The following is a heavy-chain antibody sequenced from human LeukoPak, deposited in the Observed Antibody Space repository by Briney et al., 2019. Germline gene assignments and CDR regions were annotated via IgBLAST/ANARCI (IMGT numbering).Heavy chain of an antibody. CDR1: GYTFTSYY. CDR2: INPSGGST. D-gene: IGHD6-13*01. CDR3: ARDPLVDGTWYLYFDY. V-gene: IGHV1-46*01. J-gene: IGHJ4*02. Sequence: ASVKVSCKASGYTFTSYYMHWVRQAPGQGLEWMGIINPSGGSTTYAQKFQGRVTMTRDTSTSTVYMELSSLRSEDTAVYYCARDPLVDGTWYLYFDYWGQGTLVTVSS.